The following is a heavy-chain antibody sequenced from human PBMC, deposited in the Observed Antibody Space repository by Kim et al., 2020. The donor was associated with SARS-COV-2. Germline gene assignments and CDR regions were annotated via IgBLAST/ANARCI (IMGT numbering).Heavy chain of an antibody. V-gene: IGHV4-34*01. D-gene: IGHD3-10*01. CDR3: ASAITMVRGADY. CDR2: INHSGST. Sequence: SETLSLTCAVYGGSFSGYYWSWIRQPPGKGLEWIGEINHSGSTNYNPSLKSRVTISVDTSKNQFSLKLSSVTAADTAVYYCASAITMVRGADYWGQGTLVTVSS. CDR1: GGSFSGYY. J-gene: IGHJ4*02.